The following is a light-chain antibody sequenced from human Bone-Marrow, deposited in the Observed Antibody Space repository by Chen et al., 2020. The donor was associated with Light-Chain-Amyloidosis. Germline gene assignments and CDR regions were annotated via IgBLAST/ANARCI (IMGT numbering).Light chain of an antibody. CDR2: DAI. J-gene: IGKJ3*01. Sequence: DIQMTQAPSSLSASVGERLNITCQARHAIGTTLNWYQRVPGKAPRLLIYDAIHLQTGVPSRFQGGGSGTNFSLTISSLRPEDVATYYCQQYDHFSLVTFGPGTRVDL. CDR3: QQYDHFSLVT. V-gene: IGKV1-33*01. CDR1: HAIGTT.